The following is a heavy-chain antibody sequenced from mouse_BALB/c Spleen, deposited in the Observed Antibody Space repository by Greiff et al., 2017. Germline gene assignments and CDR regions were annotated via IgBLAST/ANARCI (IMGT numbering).Heavy chain of an antibody. D-gene: IGHD2-4*01. J-gene: IGHJ4*01. Sequence: EVQGVESGGGLVQPGGSRKLSCAASGFTFSSFGMHWVRQAPEKGLEWVAYISSGSSTIYYADTVKGRFTISRDNPKNTLFLQMTSLRSEDTAMYYCARSYDYDSYAMDYWGQGTSVTVSS. V-gene: IGHV5-17*02. CDR2: ISSGSSTI. CDR1: GFTFSSFG. CDR3: ARSYDYDSYAMDY.